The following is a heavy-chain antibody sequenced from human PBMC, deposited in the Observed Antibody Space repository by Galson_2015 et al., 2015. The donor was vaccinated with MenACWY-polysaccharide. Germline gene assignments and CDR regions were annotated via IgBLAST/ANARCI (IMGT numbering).Heavy chain of an antibody. Sequence: SLRLSCAASGFTFTNYYMGWVCQAPGKGLEWVANIKQHGNDKYYVDSVKGRFTISRDNAKNSVYLQMNSLRAEDTAVYFCARRAVGDFDYWGQGTLVTVSS. CDR3: ARRAVGDFDY. V-gene: IGHV3-7*01. J-gene: IGHJ4*02. CDR2: IKQHGNDK. D-gene: IGHD3-16*01. CDR1: GFTFTNYY.